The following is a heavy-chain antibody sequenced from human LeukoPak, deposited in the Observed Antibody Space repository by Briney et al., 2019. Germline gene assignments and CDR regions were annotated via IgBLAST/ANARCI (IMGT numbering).Heavy chain of an antibody. V-gene: IGHV3-48*04. CDR2: ISSSSSTI. CDR1: GFTFSDYT. J-gene: IGHJ4*02. Sequence: PGGSLRLSCAASGFTFSDYTMNWVRQAPGKGLEWVSYISSSSSTIYYADSVKGRFTISRDNAKNSLYLQMNSLRAEDTAVYYCAREGRVYDSPAGNDYWGQGTLVTVSS. D-gene: IGHD3-22*01. CDR3: AREGRVYDSPAGNDY.